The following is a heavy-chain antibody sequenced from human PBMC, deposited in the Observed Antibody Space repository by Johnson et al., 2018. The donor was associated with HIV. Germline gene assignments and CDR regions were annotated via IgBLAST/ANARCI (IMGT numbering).Heavy chain of an antibody. CDR1: GFTFDDHG. D-gene: IGHD3-10*02. Sequence: EVHLVESGGGVVRPGGSLRLSCAASGFTFDDHGMSWVRQAPGKGLEWVSGINWNGGRTGYADSVKGRFTISRDNAKNSLYLQLNSLSAEDTALYDCAREVGIQLCSSDAFDIWGQGTMVTVSS. CDR3: AREVGIQLCSSDAFDI. V-gene: IGHV3-20*01. CDR2: INWNGGRT. J-gene: IGHJ3*02.